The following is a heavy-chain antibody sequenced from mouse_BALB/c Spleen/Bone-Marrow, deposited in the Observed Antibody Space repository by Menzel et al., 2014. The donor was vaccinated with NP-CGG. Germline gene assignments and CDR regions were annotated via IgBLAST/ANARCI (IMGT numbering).Heavy chain of an antibody. V-gene: IGHV1-4*01. CDR1: GYTFTTYT. CDR3: AIRYYAMDY. J-gene: IGHJ4*01. CDR2: IIPSSGYT. Sequence: VKLMESGAELARPGASVKMSRKASGYTFTTYTIHWMKQRPGQGLEWIGYIIPSSGYTNYNQKFKDKATLTADKSSSTAYMQLSSLTPEDSAVYYCAIRYYAMDYWGQGTSVTVSS. D-gene: IGHD1-1*01.